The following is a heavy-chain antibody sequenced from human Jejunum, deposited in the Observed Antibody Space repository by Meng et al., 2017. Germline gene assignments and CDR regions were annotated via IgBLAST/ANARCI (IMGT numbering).Heavy chain of an antibody. CDR2: VYFGGTT. D-gene: IGHD3-10*01. Sequence: QVRLKGSGPGLGKPSENLSLTCTVSGDSMTNSYWSWIRQPPGKGLEWIGYVYFGGTTNYSPSLKSRVTISLDTSENQFSLKLNSVTAADTAVYFCARATFTYGWGHDSWGQGTLVTVSS. CDR1: GDSMTNSY. V-gene: IGHV4-59*01. CDR3: ARATFTYGWGHDS. J-gene: IGHJ4*02.